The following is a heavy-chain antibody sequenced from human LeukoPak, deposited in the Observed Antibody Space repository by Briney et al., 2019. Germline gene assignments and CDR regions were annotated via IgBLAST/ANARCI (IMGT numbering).Heavy chain of an antibody. D-gene: IGHD3-9*01. CDR3: ARGAVDILTGYYPDY. CDR2: INSDGSST. CDR1: GFTFSSYW. V-gene: IGHV3-74*01. Sequence: GGSLRLSCAASGFTFSSYWMHWVRQAPGKGLVWVSRINSDGSSTSYADSVKGRFTISRDNAKNTLYLQMSSLRAEDTAVYYCARGAVDILTGYYPDYWGQGTLVTVSS. J-gene: IGHJ4*02.